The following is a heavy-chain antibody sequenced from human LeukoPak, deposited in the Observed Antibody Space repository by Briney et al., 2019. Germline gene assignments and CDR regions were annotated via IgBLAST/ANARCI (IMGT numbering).Heavy chain of an antibody. CDR2: INPNSGST. Sequence: ASVKVSCKASGYTFTGYYMHWVRQAPGQGLEWMGRINPNSGSTNYAQKFQGRVTMTRDTSISTAYMELSRLRSDDTAVYYCARVDTIFGVVISYYYGMDVWGQGTTVTVSS. V-gene: IGHV1-2*06. CDR1: GYTFTGYY. J-gene: IGHJ6*02. CDR3: ARVDTIFGVVISYYYGMDV. D-gene: IGHD3-3*01.